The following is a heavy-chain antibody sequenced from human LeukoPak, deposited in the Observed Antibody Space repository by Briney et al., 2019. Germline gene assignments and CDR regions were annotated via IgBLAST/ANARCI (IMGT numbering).Heavy chain of an antibody. J-gene: IGHJ5*02. V-gene: IGHV3-23*01. CDR1: GFTFSSYG. CDR3: AKAGHSYGYNWFDP. CDR2: ISGSGGST. Sequence: PSGGSLRLSCAASGFTFSSYGMSWVRQAPGKGLEWVSAISGSGGSTYYADSVKGRFTISRDNSKNTLYLQMNSLRAEDTAVYYCAKAGHSYGYNWFDPWGQGTLVTVSS. D-gene: IGHD5-18*01.